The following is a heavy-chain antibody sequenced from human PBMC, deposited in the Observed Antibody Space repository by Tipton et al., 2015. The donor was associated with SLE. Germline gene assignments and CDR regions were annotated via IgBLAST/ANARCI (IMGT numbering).Heavy chain of an antibody. CDR1: GFDFSSYS. CDR3: ARRATTNSYDY. Sequence: SLRLSCAASGFDFSSYSMHWVRQTPGKGLEYVSAISNNGGNPYYANSVKGRFTISRDDSKNMLYLQMGSLRDEDMGVYYCARRATTNSYDYCSRGTLVTVSS. V-gene: IGHV3-64*01. D-gene: IGHD1-26*01. CDR2: ISNNGGNP. J-gene: IGHJ4*02.